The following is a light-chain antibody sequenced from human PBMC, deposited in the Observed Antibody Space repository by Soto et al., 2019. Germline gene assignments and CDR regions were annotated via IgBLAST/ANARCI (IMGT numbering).Light chain of an antibody. J-gene: IGKJ4*01. V-gene: IGKV3-11*01. CDR3: QQRPPWPLT. CDR2: DAS. Sequence: IVLTQSPATLSLSPGERATLSCRASQSISSHLAWYQQKPGQAPRLLMYDASNRATDIPARFSGSGSGTDFTLTISSLEPEDFAVYYCQQRPPWPLTFGGGTKVEIK. CDR1: QSISSH.